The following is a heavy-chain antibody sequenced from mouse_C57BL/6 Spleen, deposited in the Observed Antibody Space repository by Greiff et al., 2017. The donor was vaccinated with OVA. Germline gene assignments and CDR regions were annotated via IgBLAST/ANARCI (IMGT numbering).Heavy chain of an antibody. V-gene: IGHV2-2*02. CDR2: IWSGGNT. CDR3: ASYDYGDYYTMDY. Sequence: QVQLKESGPGLVQPSQSLSITCTVSGFSLTTYGVHWVRQSPGKGLEWLGVIWSGGNTYYNAAFISRLSISKDNSKSQVFFKMNSLQAKDTAMYYCASYDYGDYYTMDYWGQGTSVTVSS. D-gene: IGHD2-4*01. CDR1: GFSLTTYG. J-gene: IGHJ4*01.